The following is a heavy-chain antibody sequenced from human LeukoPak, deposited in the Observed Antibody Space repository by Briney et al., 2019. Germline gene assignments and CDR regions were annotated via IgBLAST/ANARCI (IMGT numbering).Heavy chain of an antibody. CDR1: GGSISSYY. V-gene: IGHV4-59*01. D-gene: IGHD6-13*01. J-gene: IGHJ4*02. Sequence: SETLSPTCTVSGGSISSYYWSWIRQPPGKGLEWIGYIYYSGSTNYNPSLKSRVTIPVDTSKNQFSLKLSSVTAADTAVYYCARYSKQLVPDYWGQGTLVTVSS. CDR3: ARYSKQLVPDY. CDR2: IYYSGST.